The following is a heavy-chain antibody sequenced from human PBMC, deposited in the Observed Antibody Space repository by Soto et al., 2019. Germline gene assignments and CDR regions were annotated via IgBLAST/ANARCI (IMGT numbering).Heavy chain of an antibody. D-gene: IGHD3-16*02. V-gene: IGHV1-3*01. CDR2: INAGNGNT. J-gene: IGHJ3*02. Sequence: ASVKVSCKASGYTFTSYAMHCVRQAPGQRLEWMGWINAGNGNTKYSQKFQGRVTITRDTSASTAYMELSSLRSEDTAVYYCASHYVWGSYRHDAFDIWGQGTMVTVSS. CDR3: ASHYVWGSYRHDAFDI. CDR1: GYTFTSYA.